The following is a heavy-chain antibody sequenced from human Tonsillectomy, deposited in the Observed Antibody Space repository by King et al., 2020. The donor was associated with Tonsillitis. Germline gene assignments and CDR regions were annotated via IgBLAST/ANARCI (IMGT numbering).Heavy chain of an antibody. CDR1: GGSFSGYY. CDR3: ARGGTGSGWYRDRINWFDP. CDR2: INHSGST. V-gene: IGHV4-34*01. D-gene: IGHD6-19*01. Sequence: VQLPQWGAGLLKPSETLSLTCAVYGGSFSGYYWSWIRQPPGKGLEWIGEINHSGSTNYNPSLKSRVTISVDTSKNQFSLKLSSVTAADTAVYYCARGGTGSGWYRDRINWFDPWGQGTLVTVSS. J-gene: IGHJ5*02.